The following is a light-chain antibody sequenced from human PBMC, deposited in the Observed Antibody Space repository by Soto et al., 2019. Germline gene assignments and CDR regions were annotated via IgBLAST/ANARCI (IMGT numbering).Light chain of an antibody. V-gene: IGKV3-11*01. CDR3: QQRSNRIT. Sequence: EIVMTLSPASLSVSPGETATLSCRASQSVNSNLAWYQQKLGQAPRVLIYGASTRAAAIPARFSGSGSGTDFTLTVSSLEPEDFALYYCQQRSNRITFGQGTRLEIK. CDR2: GAS. J-gene: IGKJ5*01. CDR1: QSVNSN.